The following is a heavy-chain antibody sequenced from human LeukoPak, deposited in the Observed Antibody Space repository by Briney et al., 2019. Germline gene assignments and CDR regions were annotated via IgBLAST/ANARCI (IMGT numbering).Heavy chain of an antibody. Sequence: GGSLRLSCAASGFTFSGYPIHWVRQAPGKGLEWIGRSKSKAYNYITQYAAFVQGRLTISRDNSKNSLYLQINSLKTEDTAVYYCARDSSGQGDYWGQGTLVTVSS. J-gene: IGHJ4*02. D-gene: IGHD3-22*01. V-gene: IGHV3-72*01. CDR1: GFTFSGYP. CDR3: ARDSSGQGDY. CDR2: SKSKAYNYIT.